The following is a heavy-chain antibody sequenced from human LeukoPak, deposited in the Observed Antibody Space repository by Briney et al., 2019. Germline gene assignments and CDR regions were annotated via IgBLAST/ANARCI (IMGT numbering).Heavy chain of an antibody. CDR3: VRDRLPVADYYFDY. D-gene: IGHD6-19*01. CDR2: INWNGGSR. J-gene: IGHJ4*02. V-gene: IGHV3-20*04. CDR1: GFTFDDYG. Sequence: PGGXLRLSCAASGFTFDDYGINWVRQAPGKGLEWVSGINWNGGSRVYADSVKGGFTISRDNAKNSLYLPMDNLRAEDTAFYYCVRDRLPVADYYFDYWGQGTLVTVSS.